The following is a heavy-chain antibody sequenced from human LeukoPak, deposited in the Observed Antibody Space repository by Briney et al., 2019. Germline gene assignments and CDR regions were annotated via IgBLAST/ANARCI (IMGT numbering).Heavy chain of an antibody. D-gene: IGHD1-26*01. CDR3: ASWVGATAGFDY. Sequence: SETLSLTCTVSGGSISSGSYYWSWIRQPAGKGLEWIGRIYTSGSTNYNPSLKSRVTISVDTSKNQFSLKLSSVTAADTAVYYCASWVGATAGFDYWGQGTLVTVSS. J-gene: IGHJ4*02. CDR1: GGSISSGSYY. V-gene: IGHV4-61*02. CDR2: IYTSGST.